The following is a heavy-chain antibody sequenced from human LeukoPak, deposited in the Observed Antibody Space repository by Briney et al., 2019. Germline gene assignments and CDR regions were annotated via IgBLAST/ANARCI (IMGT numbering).Heavy chain of an antibody. CDR2: ISPSDGNT. V-gene: IGHV3-23*01. Sequence: GGSLRLSCAASGFTFSKYAMSWVRQVPGKGLEWVSAISPSDGNTFYAGSVKGRFTISRDNFKNTLSLQMNSLRAEDTALYYCAKDSSVPYGITDWGQGTLITVSS. CDR3: AKDSSVPYGITD. J-gene: IGHJ4*02. D-gene: IGHD4-17*01. CDR1: GFTFSKYA.